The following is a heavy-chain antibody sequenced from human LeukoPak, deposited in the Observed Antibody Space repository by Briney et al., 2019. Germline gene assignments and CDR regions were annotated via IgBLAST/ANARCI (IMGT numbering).Heavy chain of an antibody. CDR1: GFTFADYA. D-gene: IGHD5-12*01. V-gene: IGHV4-59*01. CDR2: IYYSGST. CDR3: TRASGGYRLLDY. Sequence: GSLRLSCTASGFTFADYALSWIRQPPGKGLEWIGYIYYSGSTNYNPSLKSRVTISVDTSKNQFSLKLSSVTAADTAVYYCTRASGGYRLLDYWGQGTLVTVSS. J-gene: IGHJ4*02.